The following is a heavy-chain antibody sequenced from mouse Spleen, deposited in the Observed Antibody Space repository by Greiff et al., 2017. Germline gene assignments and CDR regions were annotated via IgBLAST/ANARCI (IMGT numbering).Heavy chain of an antibody. CDR1: GFTFSDYY. V-gene: IGHV5-16*01. CDR3: ARLLLWYFDV. CDR2: INYDGSST. J-gene: IGHJ1*01. D-gene: IGHD1-1*01. Sequence: EVKVVESEGGLVQPGSSMKLSCTASGFTFSDYYMAWVRQVPEKGLEWVANINYDGSSTYYLDSLKSRFIISRDNAKNILYLQMSSLKSEDTATYYCARLLLWYFDVWGAGTTVTVSS.